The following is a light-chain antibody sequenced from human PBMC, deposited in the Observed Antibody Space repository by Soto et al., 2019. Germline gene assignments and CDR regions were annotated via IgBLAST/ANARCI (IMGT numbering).Light chain of an antibody. CDR3: LQDHGFPLT. V-gene: IGKV1-6*01. Sequence: AIQMTPYPSSLSASVGDRVTITCRATQDIRVDLGWYQQKPGKAPKLLIYAASSLQSEVPSRLSGSGSGTDFTLTISSLQPEDFATYFCLQDHGFPLTFGGGTKVDIK. J-gene: IGKJ4*01. CDR1: QDIRVD. CDR2: AAS.